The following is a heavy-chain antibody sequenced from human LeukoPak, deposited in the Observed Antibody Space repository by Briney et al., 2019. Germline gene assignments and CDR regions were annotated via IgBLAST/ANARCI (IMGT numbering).Heavy chain of an antibody. CDR2: IYYSGST. CDR3: AGVVVSEDAFDI. J-gene: IGHJ3*02. D-gene: IGHD2-2*01. V-gene: IGHV4-59*08. Sequence: SETLSLTCTVSGGSISSYYWSWIRQPPGKGLEWIGYIYYSGSTNYNPSLKSRVTISVDTSKNQFSLKLSSVTAADTAVYYCAGVVVSEDAFDIWGQGTMVTVSS. CDR1: GGSISSYY.